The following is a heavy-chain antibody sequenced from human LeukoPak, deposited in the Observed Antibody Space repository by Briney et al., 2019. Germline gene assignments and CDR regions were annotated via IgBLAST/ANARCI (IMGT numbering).Heavy chain of an antibody. J-gene: IGHJ5*02. CDR3: ARHSRILFDP. V-gene: IGHV4-39*01. D-gene: IGHD2-2*01. CDR1: GGSISSSSYY. Sequence: SETLSLICTVSGGSISSSSYYWGWIRQPPGKGLEWIGSIYYSGSTYYNPSLKSRVTISVDTSKNQFSLKLSSVTAADTAVYYCARHSRILFDPWGQGTLVTVSS. CDR2: IYYSGST.